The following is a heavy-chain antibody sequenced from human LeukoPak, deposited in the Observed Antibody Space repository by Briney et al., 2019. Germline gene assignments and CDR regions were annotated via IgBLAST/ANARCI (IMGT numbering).Heavy chain of an antibody. CDR2: IYTSGST. CDR3: ARTQYAYYDSSGYAY. Sequence: TSETLSLTCTVSGGSISSYYWSWIRQPAGKGLEWIGRIYTSGSTNYNPSLKSRVTISVDTSKNQFSLKLSSVTAADTAVYYCARTQYAYYDSSGYAYWGQGTLVTVSS. J-gene: IGHJ4*02. V-gene: IGHV4-4*07. CDR1: GGSISSYY. D-gene: IGHD3-22*01.